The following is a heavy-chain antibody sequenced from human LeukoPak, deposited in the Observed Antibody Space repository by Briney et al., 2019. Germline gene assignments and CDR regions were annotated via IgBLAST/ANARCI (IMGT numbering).Heavy chain of an antibody. CDR1: GRSISPYY. D-gene: IGHD2-15*01. CDR3: ARGESQVVSAFDC. CDR2: ISYRGTT. Sequence: PSETLSLTCTVAGRSISPYYRSWIRQPPGKGLEWIGYISYRGTTNYNPSLKTRVAISVDTSKNQFSLNLSSVTAADTVIYFCARGESQVVSAFDCWREGGLVTVSS. V-gene: IGHV4-59*01. J-gene: IGHJ4*02.